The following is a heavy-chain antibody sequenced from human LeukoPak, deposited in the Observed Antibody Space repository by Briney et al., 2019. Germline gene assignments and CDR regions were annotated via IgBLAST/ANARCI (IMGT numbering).Heavy chain of an antibody. J-gene: IGHJ4*02. CDR3: ARDRESSGWLIDY. CDR1: GGSFSGYY. CDR2: INHSGST. V-gene: IGHV4-34*01. Sequence: SETLSLTCAVYGGSFSGYYWSWIRQPPGGGLEWFGEINHSGSTNYNPSLKSRVTISVDTSKNQFSLKLSSVTAADTAVYYCARDRESSGWLIDYWGQGTLVTVSS. D-gene: IGHD6-19*01.